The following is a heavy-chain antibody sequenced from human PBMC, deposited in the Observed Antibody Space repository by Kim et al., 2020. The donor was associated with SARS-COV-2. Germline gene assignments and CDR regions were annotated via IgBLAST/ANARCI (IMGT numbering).Heavy chain of an antibody. CDR2: IIPIFGTA. CDR1: GGTFSSYA. J-gene: IGHJ6*02. D-gene: IGHD3-10*01. V-gene: IGHV1-69*13. Sequence: SVKVSCKASGGTFSSYAISWVRQAPGQGLEWMGGIIPIFGTANYAQKFQGRVTITADASTSTAYMELSSLRSEDTAVYYCARGGAGYYGSGSYYPDARRYCYYGMDVWGQGTTVTV. CDR3: ARGGAGYYGSGSYYPDARRYCYYGMDV.